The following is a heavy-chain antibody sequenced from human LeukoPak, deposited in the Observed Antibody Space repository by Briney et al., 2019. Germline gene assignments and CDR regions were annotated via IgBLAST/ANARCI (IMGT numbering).Heavy chain of an antibody. J-gene: IGHJ3*02. D-gene: IGHD2-2*01. Sequence: GGSLRLSCAASGFTVSSNYMSWVRQGPGKGLEWVSLIYSGGSTYYADSVKGRFTISRDNSKNTLYLQMNSLRAEDTAVYYCARDGTVVPAAPDAFDIWGQGTMVTVSS. CDR1: GFTVSSNY. CDR2: IYSGGST. CDR3: ARDGTVVPAAPDAFDI. V-gene: IGHV3-66*01.